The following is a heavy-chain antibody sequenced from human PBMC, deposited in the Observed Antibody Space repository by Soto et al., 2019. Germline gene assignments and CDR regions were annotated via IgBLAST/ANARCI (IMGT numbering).Heavy chain of an antibody. V-gene: IGHV4-59*01. J-gene: IGHJ4*02. CDR3: ARGGAYYDILTGYYPPDY. D-gene: IGHD3-9*01. Sequence: SETLSLTCTVSGGSISSYYWSWIRQPPGKGLEWIGYIYYSGSTNYNPSLKSRVTISVDTSENQFSLKLSSVTAADTAVYYCARGGAYYDILTGYYPPDYWGQGTLVTVSS. CDR2: IYYSGST. CDR1: GGSISSYY.